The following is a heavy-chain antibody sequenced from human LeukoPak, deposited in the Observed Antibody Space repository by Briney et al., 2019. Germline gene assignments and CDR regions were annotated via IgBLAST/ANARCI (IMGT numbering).Heavy chain of an antibody. Sequence: PSETLSLTCAVYGGSFSGYYWSWIRQPPGKGLEWIGEINHSGSTNYNPSLKSRVTISVDTSKNQFSLKLSSVTAADTAVYYCAREVGYRTFDYWGQGTLVTVSS. J-gene: IGHJ4*02. CDR3: AREVGYRTFDY. CDR2: INHSGST. D-gene: IGHD5-24*01. V-gene: IGHV4-34*01. CDR1: GGSFSGYY.